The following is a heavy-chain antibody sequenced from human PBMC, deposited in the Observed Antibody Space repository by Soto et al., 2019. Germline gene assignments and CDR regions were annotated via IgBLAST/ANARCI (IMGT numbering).Heavy chain of an antibody. CDR1: GGTFSNYA. J-gene: IGHJ3*02. Sequence: QVQLVQSGAEVKKPGSSVKVSCKASGGTFSNYAISWVRQAPGQGLEWMGGIIPIFATANYAQKFQGRVKINADESTRKAYMELSSVRSEDTAVYYCARGRYCSGCSCYSSFDIWGQGTMVTVSS. CDR3: ARGRYCSGCSCYSSFDI. V-gene: IGHV1-69*01. D-gene: IGHD2-15*01. CDR2: IIPIFATA.